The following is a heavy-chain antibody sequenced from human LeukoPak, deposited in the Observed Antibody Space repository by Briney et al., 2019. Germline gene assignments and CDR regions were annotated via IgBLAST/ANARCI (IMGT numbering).Heavy chain of an antibody. CDR3: ARTSTGALDASDI. CDR1: GASISSSSYY. D-gene: IGHD1-1*01. V-gene: IGHV4-39*01. CDR2: IYYSGTT. Sequence: PSETLSLTCTVSGASISSSSYYWAWMRQSPGKGLEWIGHIYYSGTTYYNPSLRSRLTLSVDTSKNQFSLRLTSVTAADTAMYYCARTSTGALDASDIWGQGTMVTVSS. J-gene: IGHJ3*02.